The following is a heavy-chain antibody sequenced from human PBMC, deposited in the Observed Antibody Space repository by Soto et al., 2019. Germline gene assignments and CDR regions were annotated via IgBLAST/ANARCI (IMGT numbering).Heavy chain of an antibody. CDR2: IYYSGST. Sequence: SETLSLTCTVSGGSISSSNYYWGWNRQPPGQGLEWIDYIYYSGSTNYNPSLETRVTISVDTSKNQFSLKLNSVTAADTAVYYCARGGLVSAGTLDYWGQGTLVTVSS. CDR1: GGSISSSNYY. CDR3: ARGGLVSAGTLDY. J-gene: IGHJ4*02. D-gene: IGHD6-13*01. V-gene: IGHV4-61*05.